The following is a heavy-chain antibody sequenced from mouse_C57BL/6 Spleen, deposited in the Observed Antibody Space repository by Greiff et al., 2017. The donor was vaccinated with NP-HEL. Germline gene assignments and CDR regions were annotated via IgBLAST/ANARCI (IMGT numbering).Heavy chain of an antibody. CDR3: TRWDGYYEDY. J-gene: IGHJ2*01. CDR2: IDPETGGT. CDR1: GYTFTDYE. V-gene: IGHV1-15*01. D-gene: IGHD2-3*01. Sequence: VQLQQSGAELVRPGASVTLSCKASGYTFTDYEMHWVKQTPVHGLEWIGAIDPETGGTAYNQKFKGKAILTADKSSSTAYMELRSLTSEDSAVYYCTRWDGYYEDYWGQGTTLTVSS.